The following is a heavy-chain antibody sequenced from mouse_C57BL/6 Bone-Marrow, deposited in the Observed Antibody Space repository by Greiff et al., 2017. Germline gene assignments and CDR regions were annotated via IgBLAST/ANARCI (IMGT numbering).Heavy chain of an antibody. CDR2: IDPENGDT. D-gene: IGHD1-1*01. Sequence: EVKLQQSGAELVRPGASVKLSCTASGFNIKDDYMHWVKQRPEQGLEWIGWIDPENGDTEYASKFQGTATITADTSPNTAYLPLSSLTSEDTAVYYCTTFYYGSRNWYFDVWGTGTTVTVAS. CDR1: GFNIKDDY. CDR3: TTFYYGSRNWYFDV. V-gene: IGHV14-4*01. J-gene: IGHJ1*03.